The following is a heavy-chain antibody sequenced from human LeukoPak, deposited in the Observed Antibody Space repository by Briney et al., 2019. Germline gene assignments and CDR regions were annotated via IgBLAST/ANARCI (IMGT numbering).Heavy chain of an antibody. CDR1: GASISSYY. J-gene: IGHJ5*02. CDR3: ARGPYGDYDNWFDP. CDR2: IYTSGST. D-gene: IGHD4-17*01. Sequence: PSETLSLTCSVSGASISSYYWSWIRQPAGKGLEWIGHIYTSGSTDYSPSLKSRVTMSVDTSKNQFSLNLSSVTAADTAVYYCARGPYGDYDNWFDPWGQGTLVTVSS. V-gene: IGHV4-4*07.